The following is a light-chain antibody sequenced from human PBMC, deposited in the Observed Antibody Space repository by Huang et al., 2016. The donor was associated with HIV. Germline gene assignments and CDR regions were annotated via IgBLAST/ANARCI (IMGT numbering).Light chain of an antibody. Sequence: DIQMTQSPSSLSASVGDRVTITCRASQSISNYLNWYQQKPGKAPRLLIYGASSLQSGVPSRFSGSGSGTDFTLFITGLQPEDFATYYCQQLHTYPITFGQGTRLDIK. CDR3: QQLHTYPIT. V-gene: IGKV1-39*01. CDR1: QSISNY. J-gene: IGKJ5*01. CDR2: GAS.